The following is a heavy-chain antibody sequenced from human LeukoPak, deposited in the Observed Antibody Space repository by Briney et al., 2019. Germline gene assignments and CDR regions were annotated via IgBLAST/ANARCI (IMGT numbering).Heavy chain of an antibody. CDR1: GGSISSYY. Sequence: PSETLSLTCTVSGGSISSYYWSWIRQPPGKGLEWIGYIYYSGSTNYNPSLKSRVTISVDTSKNQFSLKLSSVTAADTAVYYCARATDYGDFAYNWFDPWGQGTLVTVSS. CDR3: ARATDYGDFAYNWFDP. J-gene: IGHJ5*02. CDR2: IYYSGST. D-gene: IGHD4-17*01. V-gene: IGHV4-59*01.